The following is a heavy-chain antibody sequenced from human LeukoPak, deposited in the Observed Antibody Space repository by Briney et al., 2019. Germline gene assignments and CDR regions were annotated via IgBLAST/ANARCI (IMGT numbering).Heavy chain of an antibody. CDR3: ASPLQGEYYFDY. V-gene: IGHV3-21*01. CDR1: GFTFSSYS. CDR2: ISSSSSYI. J-gene: IGHJ4*02. D-gene: IGHD4-11*01. Sequence: GGSLRLSRAASGFTFSSYSMNWVRQAPGKGLEWVSSISSSSSYIYYADSVKGRFTISRDNAKNSLYLQMNSLRAEDTAVYYCASPLQGEYYFDYWGQGTLVTVSS.